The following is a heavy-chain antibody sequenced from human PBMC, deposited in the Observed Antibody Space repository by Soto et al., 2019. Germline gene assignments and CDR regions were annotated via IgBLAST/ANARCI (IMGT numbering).Heavy chain of an antibody. CDR2: INHSGST. V-gene: IGHV4-34*01. CDR1: GGAFSGYY. Sequence: AETLSLTCAVYGGAFSGYYCIFIRHPPCKGLEWIGEINHSGSTNYSPSLKSRVTISVDTSKNQFSLKLSSVTAADTAVYYCARNCSTTSCQIWGFDYWGQGTLVTVSS. J-gene: IGHJ4*02. CDR3: ARNCSTTSCQIWGFDY. D-gene: IGHD2-2*01.